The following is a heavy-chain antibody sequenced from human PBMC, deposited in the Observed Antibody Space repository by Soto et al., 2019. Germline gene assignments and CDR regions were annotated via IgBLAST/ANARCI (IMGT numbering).Heavy chain of an antibody. V-gene: IGHV1-3*01. J-gene: IGHJ4*02. CDR3: ARSDRIQLWLDY. CDR2: INAGNGNT. D-gene: IGHD5-18*01. CDR1: GYTFTSYA. Sequence: GASVKGSCKASGYTFTSYAMHWVRQAPGQRLEWMGWINAGNGNTKYSQKFQGRVTITRDTSASTAYMELSSLRSEDTAVYYCARSDRIQLWLDYWGQGTLVTVSS.